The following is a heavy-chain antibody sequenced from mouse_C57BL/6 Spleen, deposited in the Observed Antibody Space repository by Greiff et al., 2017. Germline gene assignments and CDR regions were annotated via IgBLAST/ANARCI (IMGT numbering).Heavy chain of an antibody. CDR2: INPSNGGT. CDR3: ARSGALVYYDYDENFDY. Sequence: QVQLQQPGTELVKPGASVKLSCKASGYTFTSYWMHWVKQRPGQGLEWIGNINPSNGGTNYNEKFKGKATLTVDKSSSTAYMQLSSLTSEDSAVYYCARSGALVYYDYDENFDYWGQGTTLTVSS. CDR1: GYTFTSYW. V-gene: IGHV1-53*01. J-gene: IGHJ2*01. D-gene: IGHD2-4*01.